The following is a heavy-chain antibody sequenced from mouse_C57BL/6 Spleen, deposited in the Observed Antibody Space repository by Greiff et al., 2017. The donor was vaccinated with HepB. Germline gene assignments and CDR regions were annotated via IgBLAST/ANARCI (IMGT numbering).Heavy chain of an antibody. CDR2: INPNNGGT. J-gene: IGHJ2*01. Sequence: EVMLVESGPELVKPGASVKMSCKASGYTFTDYNMHWVKQSHGKSLEWIGYINPNNGGTSYNQKFKGKATLTVNKSSSTAYMELRSLTSEDSAVYYCARRLYYSKDYYFDYWGQGTTLTVSS. V-gene: IGHV1-22*01. D-gene: IGHD1-1*01. CDR1: GYTFTDYN. CDR3: ARRLYYSKDYYFDY.